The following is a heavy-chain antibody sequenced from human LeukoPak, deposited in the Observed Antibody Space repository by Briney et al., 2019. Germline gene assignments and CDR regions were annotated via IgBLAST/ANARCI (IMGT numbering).Heavy chain of an antibody. CDR2: ISASGSN. V-gene: IGHV4-4*07. J-gene: IGHJ4*02. CDR1: GASMNNYY. D-gene: IGHD3-16*01. Sequence: SETLSLTCTVSGASMNNYYGRWVRQPAGKGREWVGRISASGSNNYNRSLKRRVTISLDTSKTQFSLRLTSVTPADTAVYYCARDRGMIYASYPAYWGQGALVTVSS. CDR3: ARDRGMIYASYPAY.